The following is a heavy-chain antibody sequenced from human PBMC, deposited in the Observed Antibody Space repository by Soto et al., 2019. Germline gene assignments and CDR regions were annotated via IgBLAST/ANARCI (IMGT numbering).Heavy chain of an antibody. CDR1: GFTFSSYA. CDR3: AKEGGYCSSTSCYGRVYY. CDR2: ISGSGGST. Sequence: EVQLLESGGGLVQPGGSLRLSCAASGFTFSSYAMSWVRQAPGKGLEWVSAISGSGGSTYYADSVKGRFTISRDNSKHTVYLQMSCLRAEDTAVYYCAKEGGYCSSTSCYGRVYYWGQGTLVTVSS. J-gene: IGHJ4*02. D-gene: IGHD2-2*03. V-gene: IGHV3-23*01.